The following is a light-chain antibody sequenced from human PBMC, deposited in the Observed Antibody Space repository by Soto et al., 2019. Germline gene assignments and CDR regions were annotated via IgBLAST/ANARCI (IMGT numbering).Light chain of an antibody. J-gene: IGLJ1*01. CDR2: DDN. CDR3: GSWASYLSVYG. V-gene: IGLV1-51*01. Sequence: QSVLTLPPSLSAAPGQKFTISCAGNSSNIGGNSVSCYQQLPGTAPKRLIYDDNKRPSGIPARFSGSKSGTSATLPITGFQPAEEADSYCGSWASYLSVYGLGTG. CDR1: SSNIGGNS.